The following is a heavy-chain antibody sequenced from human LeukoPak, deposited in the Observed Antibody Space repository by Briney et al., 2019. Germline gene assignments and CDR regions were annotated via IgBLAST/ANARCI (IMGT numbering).Heavy chain of an antibody. CDR1: GGSISSYY. CDR3: ARDHDYGGNRDAFDI. Sequence: PSETLSLTCTVSGGSISSYYWGWIRQPPGKGLEWIGYIYYSGSTNYNPSLKSRVTISVDTSKNQFSLKLSSVTAADTAVYYCARDHDYGGNRDAFDIWGQGTMVTVSS. J-gene: IGHJ3*02. CDR2: IYYSGST. D-gene: IGHD4-23*01. V-gene: IGHV4-59*01.